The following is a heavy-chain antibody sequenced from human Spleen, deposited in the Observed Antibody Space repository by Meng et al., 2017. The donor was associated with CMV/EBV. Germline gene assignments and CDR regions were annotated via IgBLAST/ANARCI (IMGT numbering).Heavy chain of an antibody. CDR3: ARPFDGTTCWETFDY. Sequence: GGSLRLSCVASGFTFSSYWMHWVRQGPGEGLVWVSTISGSGDGTYYADSVKGRFTISRDNSKNTLYLQMNVLRAEDTAIYYCARPFDGTTCWETFDYWGQGTLVTVSS. V-gene: IGHV3-23*01. CDR1: GFTFSSYW. D-gene: IGHD2-2*01. J-gene: IGHJ4*02. CDR2: ISGSGDGT.